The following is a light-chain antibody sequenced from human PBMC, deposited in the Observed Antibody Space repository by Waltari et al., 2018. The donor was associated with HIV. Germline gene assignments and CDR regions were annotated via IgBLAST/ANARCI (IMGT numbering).Light chain of an antibody. CDR2: WAS. V-gene: IGKV4-1*01. CDR1: QSVLYSPDNKNY. Sequence: DIVMTQSPDSLAVSLGETATINCKSSQSVLYSPDNKNYLAWSQQKPGQPPKLLIYWASTRESGVPDRFSGSGSGTDFTLTISSLQAEDVAVYYCHQYYSAPWTFGQGTKVEI. CDR3: HQYYSAPWT. J-gene: IGKJ1*01.